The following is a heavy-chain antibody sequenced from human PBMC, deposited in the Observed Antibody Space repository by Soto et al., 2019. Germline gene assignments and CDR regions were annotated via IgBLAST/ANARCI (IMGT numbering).Heavy chain of an antibody. V-gene: IGHV4-31*03. D-gene: IGHD3-22*01. CDR1: GGSISSGGYY. CDR2: IYYSGST. CDR3: AREGPIYYYDSSGSNWFDP. Sequence: SETLSLTCPVSGGSISSGGYYWSWIRQHPGKGLEWIGYIYYSGSTYYNPSLKSRVTISVDTSKNQFSLKLSSVTAADTAVYYCAREGPIYYYDSSGSNWFDPWGQGTLVTVSS. J-gene: IGHJ5*02.